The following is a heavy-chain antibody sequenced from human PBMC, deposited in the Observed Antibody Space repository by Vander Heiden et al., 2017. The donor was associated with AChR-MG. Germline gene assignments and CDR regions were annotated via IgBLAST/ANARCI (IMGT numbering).Heavy chain of an antibody. CDR3: AKAKAYYYGSGSDY. CDR2: ISGGGSSP. CDR1: GFTFSSYA. D-gene: IGHD3-10*01. Sequence: EVQLLEAGGGLVQPGGSLRPSGEASGFTFSSYAMNWVRPRPGEGLEWVSLISGGGSSPYFADSVKGRFTISIDNSKNTLYLQMNSLRADDTAVYYCAKAKAYYYGSGSDYWGPGTLVTVSS. V-gene: IGHV3-23*01. J-gene: IGHJ4*02.